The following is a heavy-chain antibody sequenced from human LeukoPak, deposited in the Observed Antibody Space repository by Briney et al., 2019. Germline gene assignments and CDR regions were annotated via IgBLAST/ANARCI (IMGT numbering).Heavy chain of an antibody. V-gene: IGHV4-38-2*01. CDR1: GFTFSDHY. D-gene: IGHD6-13*01. CDR3: ARQAYSSNLGWFDP. Sequence: PGGSLRLSCAASGFTFSDHYMDWVRQAPGKGLEWIGNIYNSGSTYYNPSLKSRVTISVDTSKNQFSLKLSSVTAADTAVYYCARQAYSSNLGWFDPWGQGTLVTVSS. J-gene: IGHJ5*02. CDR2: IYNSGST.